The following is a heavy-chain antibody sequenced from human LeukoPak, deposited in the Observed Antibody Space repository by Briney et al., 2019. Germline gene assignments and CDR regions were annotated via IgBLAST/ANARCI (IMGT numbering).Heavy chain of an antibody. Sequence: GGSLRLSCAASGFTFNAAWMSWVRQVPGKGLQWVAAISHDGSKEYYVDSVKGRFTISRDNAIDSLFLQMNSLRAEDAALYYCAAMSLAFWGQEPWSPSP. CDR2: ISHDGSKE. CDR3: AAMSLAF. V-gene: IGHV3-7*01. J-gene: IGHJ4*01. CDR1: GFTFNAAW. D-gene: IGHD2-2*01.